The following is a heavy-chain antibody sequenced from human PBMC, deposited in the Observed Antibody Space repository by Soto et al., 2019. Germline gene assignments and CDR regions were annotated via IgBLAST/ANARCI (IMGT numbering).Heavy chain of an antibody. V-gene: IGHV4-34*09. CDR2: IYYSGST. CDR1: GGSFSGYY. CDR3: ARDLYGDFDY. D-gene: IGHD4-17*01. J-gene: IGHJ4*02. Sequence: SETLSLTCAVYGGSFSGYYWSWIRQPPGKGLEWIGYIYYSGSTYYNPSLKSRVTISVDTSKNQFSLKLSSVTAADTAVYYCARDLYGDFDYWGQGTLVTVSS.